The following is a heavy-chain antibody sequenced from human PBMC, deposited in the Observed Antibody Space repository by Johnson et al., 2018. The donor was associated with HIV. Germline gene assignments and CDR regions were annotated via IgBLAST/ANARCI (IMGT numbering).Heavy chain of an antibody. CDR3: AKVAVATAAGGVPLDI. CDR2: IFSVGDV. V-gene: IGHV3-53*01. Sequence: VQLVESGGGLIQPGGSLRLSCAVSGFTVSSNYMSWVRQAPGKGLEWVSVIFSVGDVYYADSVKGRFTISRDNSKNTLYLQMNSLRAEDTALYYCAKVAVATAAGGVPLDIWGPGTMVTVSA. D-gene: IGHD6-13*01. CDR1: GFTVSSNY. J-gene: IGHJ3*02.